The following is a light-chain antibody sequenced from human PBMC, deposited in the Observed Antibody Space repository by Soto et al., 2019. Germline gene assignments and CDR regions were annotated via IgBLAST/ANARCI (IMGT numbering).Light chain of an antibody. CDR1: QAVNTR. CDR3: HQRQSGPRT. J-gene: IGKJ1*01. Sequence: EIVLTQSPATLSSFPGDRVTLSCRASQAVNTRLAWYQHRPGQAPRLLIYLASNWAAGVPARFSGSGSGTDFTLTISDVEPEDFAVYYCHQRQSGPRTFGQGTTVDI. CDR2: LAS. V-gene: IGKV3-11*01.